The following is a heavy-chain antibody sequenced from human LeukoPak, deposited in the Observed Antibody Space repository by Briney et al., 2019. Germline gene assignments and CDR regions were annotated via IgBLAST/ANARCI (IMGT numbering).Heavy chain of an antibody. CDR3: ARGLVDTAIGYYYYYMDV. D-gene: IGHD5-18*01. J-gene: IGHJ6*03. V-gene: IGHV4-34*01. Sequence: SETLSLTCADYRGSFSDYYWNWIRQPPGKVLEWIGEINHSGSTNYNPSLKSRVTISVDTSKNQYSLKLSSVTAADTAVYYCARGLVDTAIGYYYYYMDVWGKGTTVTVSS. CDR2: INHSGST. CDR1: RGSFSDYY.